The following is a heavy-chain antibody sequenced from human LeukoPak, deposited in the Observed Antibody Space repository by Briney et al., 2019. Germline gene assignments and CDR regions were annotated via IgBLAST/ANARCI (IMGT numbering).Heavy chain of an antibody. Sequence: SQTLSLTCTVSGGSISSGGYSWSWIRQHPGKGLEWIGYIYYSGSTYYNPSLKSRVTISVGTSKNQFSLKLSSVTAADTAVYYCARTNRPTYYYGSGSYYAGYYFDYWGQGTLVTVSS. J-gene: IGHJ4*02. V-gene: IGHV4-31*03. CDR3: ARTNRPTYYYGSGSYYAGYYFDY. CDR2: IYYSGST. D-gene: IGHD3-10*01. CDR1: GGSISSGGYS.